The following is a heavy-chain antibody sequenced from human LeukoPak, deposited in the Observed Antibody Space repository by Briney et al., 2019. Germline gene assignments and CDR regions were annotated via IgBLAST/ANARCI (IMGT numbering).Heavy chain of an antibody. CDR1: GFSFSSFE. Sequence: AGGALRVSCAASGFSFSSFEMNWVRQAPGKGLEWVSYMSRSSSGGIIYYADSVKGRFTISRDNAKNSLYLQMNSLRAEDAGIYYCARGGAPRAFDIWGQGTMVTVSS. CDR3: ARGGAPRAFDI. V-gene: IGHV3-48*03. CDR2: MSRSSSGGII. J-gene: IGHJ3*02.